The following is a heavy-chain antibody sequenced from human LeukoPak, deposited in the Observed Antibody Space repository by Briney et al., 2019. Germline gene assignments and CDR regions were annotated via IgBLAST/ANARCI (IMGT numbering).Heavy chain of an antibody. CDR2: IYYSGST. D-gene: IGHD4-23*01. CDR1: GGSISSYY. J-gene: IGHJ4*02. Sequence: SETLSLTCTVSGGSISSYYWGWIRQPPGKGLEWIGSIYYSGSTYYNPSLKSRVTISVDTSKNQFSLKLSSVTAADTAVYYCARGGTTVVYDYWGQGTLVTVSS. V-gene: IGHV4-39*07. CDR3: ARGGTTVVYDY.